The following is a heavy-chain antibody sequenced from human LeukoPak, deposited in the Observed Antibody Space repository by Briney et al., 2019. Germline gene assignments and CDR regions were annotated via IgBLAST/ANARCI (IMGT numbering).Heavy chain of an antibody. CDR1: GFTFSSYG. CDR2: ISYDGSNK. V-gene: IGHV3-30*03. CDR3: ARYYCNSDRCPSFDY. J-gene: IGHJ4*02. Sequence: GGSLRLSCAASGFTFSSYGMHWVRQAPGKGLEWVAVISYDGSNKYYADSVKGRFTISRDNSKNTLYLQMNSLRAEDTAVYYCARYYCNSDRCPSFDYWGQGTLVTVSS. D-gene: IGHD2/OR15-2a*01.